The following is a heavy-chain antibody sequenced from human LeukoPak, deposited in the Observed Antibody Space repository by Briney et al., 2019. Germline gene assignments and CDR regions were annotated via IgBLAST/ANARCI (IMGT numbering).Heavy chain of an antibody. D-gene: IGHD4-17*01. Sequence: GGSLRLSCAASGFTVSSYGMHWVRQAPGKGPEWVAVIWYDGSNKYYADSVKGRFTISRDNSKNTLYLQMNSLRAEDTAVYYCARARLRCFDYWGQGTLVTVSS. V-gene: IGHV3-33*01. CDR1: GFTVSSYG. CDR3: ARARLRCFDY. J-gene: IGHJ4*02. CDR2: IWYDGSNK.